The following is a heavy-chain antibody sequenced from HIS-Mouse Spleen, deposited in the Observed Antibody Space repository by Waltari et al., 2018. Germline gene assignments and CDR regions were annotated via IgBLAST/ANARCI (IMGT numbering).Heavy chain of an antibody. D-gene: IGHD3-22*01. CDR1: GFTFSRYG. V-gene: IGHV3-30*18. Sequence: QVQLVESGGGVVQPGRSLRLSCAASGFTFSRYGMPWVRQAPGKGLEWVAVISYDGSNKYYADSVKGRFTISRDNSKNTLYLQMNSLRAEDTAVYYCAKDRLYDSSGYYFDAFDIWGQGTMVTVSS. CDR3: AKDRLYDSSGYYFDAFDI. CDR2: ISYDGSNK. J-gene: IGHJ3*02.